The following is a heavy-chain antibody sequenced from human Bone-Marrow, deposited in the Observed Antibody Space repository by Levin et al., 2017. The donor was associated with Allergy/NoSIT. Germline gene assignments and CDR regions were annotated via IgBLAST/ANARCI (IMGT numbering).Heavy chain of an antibody. J-gene: IGHJ6*02. D-gene: IGHD3-10*01. Sequence: SCAIYGGSFDNYHWNWVRQAPGKGLEWIGETHQSGDTNYRPSLKSRVTISLDTSKNQFFLRLNSVTAADTAVYYCARVPGSMDVWGQGITVIVTS. CDR1: GGSFDNYH. V-gene: IGHV4-34*01. CDR2: THQSGDT. CDR3: ARVPGSMDV.